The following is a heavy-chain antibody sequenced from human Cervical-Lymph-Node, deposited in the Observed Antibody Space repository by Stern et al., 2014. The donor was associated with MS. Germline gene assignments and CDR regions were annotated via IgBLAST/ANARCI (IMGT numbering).Heavy chain of an antibody. J-gene: IGHJ4*02. CDR3: AHRPPSGNSLFAY. D-gene: IGHD3-10*01. Sequence: QITLKESGPTLVKPTQTLTVTCAFSGFSLATTGAGVGWIRQPPGKALEWLAMVYWNDDKRYNPSLKIRLTITKDTSKDLVVLTLTNMDPVDSATYYCAHRPPSGNSLFAYWGQGTLVIVSS. CDR1: GFSLATTGAG. V-gene: IGHV2-5*01. CDR2: VYWNDDK.